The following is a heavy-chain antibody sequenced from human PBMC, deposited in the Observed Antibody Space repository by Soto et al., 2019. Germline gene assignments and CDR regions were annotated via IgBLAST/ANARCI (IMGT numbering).Heavy chain of an antibody. D-gene: IGHD6-13*01. CDR2: INHSGST. CDR1: GGSFSGYY. J-gene: IGHJ4*02. CDR3: ARVDSSSWYPFDY. V-gene: IGHV4-34*01. Sequence: QVQLQQWGAGLLKPSETLSLTCAVYGGSFSGYYWSWIRQPPGKGLEWIGEINHSGSTNYNPSLKSRVTISVDTSKNQFSLKLSSVTAADTAVYYCARVDSSSWYPFDYWVQGTLVTVSS.